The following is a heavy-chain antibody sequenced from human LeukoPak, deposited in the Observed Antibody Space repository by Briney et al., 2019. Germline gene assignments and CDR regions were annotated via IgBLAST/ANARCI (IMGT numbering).Heavy chain of an antibody. D-gene: IGHD6-6*01. J-gene: IGHJ6*02. CDR3: ARSRNQNSIAARRGYGMDV. Sequence: SQTLSLTCTVSGGSISSGVYYWSWIRQPPGKGLEWIGYIFYSGSIYYNPSLKSRVTISVDTSKNQFSLKLSFVTAADTAVYYCARSRNQNSIAARRGYGMDVWGQGTTVTVSS. V-gene: IGHV4-30-4*01. CDR2: IFYSGSI. CDR1: GGSISSGVYY.